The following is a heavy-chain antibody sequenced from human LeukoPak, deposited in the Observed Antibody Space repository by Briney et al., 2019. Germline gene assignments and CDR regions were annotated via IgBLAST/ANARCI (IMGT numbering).Heavy chain of an antibody. CDR1: GFTFSSYA. Sequence: PGRSLRLSCAASGFTFSSYAMHWVRQAPGKGLEWVAVISYDGSNKYYADSVKGRFTISRDNSKNTLYLQTNSLRAEDTAVYYCARDQLRYFDWLSYGMDVWGQGTTVTVSS. CDR3: ARDQLRYFDWLSYGMDV. D-gene: IGHD3-9*01. J-gene: IGHJ6*02. V-gene: IGHV3-30-3*01. CDR2: ISYDGSNK.